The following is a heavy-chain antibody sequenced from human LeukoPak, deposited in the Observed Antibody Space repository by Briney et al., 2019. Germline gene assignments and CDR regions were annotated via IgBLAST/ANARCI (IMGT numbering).Heavy chain of an antibody. Sequence: SETLSLTCAVYGGSFSGYYWSWIRQPPGKGLEWIGEIYHSGSTNYTPSLKGRVTISVDTSKNQFSLKLSSVTAADTAVYYCARSNAFDVWGQGTMVTVSS. V-gene: IGHV4-34*01. CDR2: IYHSGST. J-gene: IGHJ3*01. CDR1: GGSFSGYY. CDR3: ARSNAFDV.